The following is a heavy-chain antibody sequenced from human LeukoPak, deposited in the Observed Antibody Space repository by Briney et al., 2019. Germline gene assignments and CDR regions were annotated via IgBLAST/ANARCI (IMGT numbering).Heavy chain of an antibody. V-gene: IGHV3-7*01. CDR2: IKQDGSEK. CDR3: ANENYYDSSGFPDH. CDR1: GFTFSSYW. J-gene: IGHJ4*02. D-gene: IGHD3-22*01. Sequence: GGSLRLSCAASGFTFSSYWMSWVRQAPGKGLEWVANIKQDGSEKYYADSVKGRFTISRDNSKNTLYLQVNSLRAEDTAVYYCANENYYDSSGFPDHWGQGTLVTVSS.